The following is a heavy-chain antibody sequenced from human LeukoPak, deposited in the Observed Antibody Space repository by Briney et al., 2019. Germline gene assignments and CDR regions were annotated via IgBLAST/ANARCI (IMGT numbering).Heavy chain of an antibody. J-gene: IGHJ4*02. CDR2: ISESGDKT. CDR3: AKQWVDC. D-gene: IGHD6-19*01. Sequence: GGSLRLYCAASGFTFNNYAMNWVRQAPGKGLEWVSSISESGDKTDYADSVKGRFTISRDNSRNTLYLQMNSLRAEDTALYYCAKQWVDCWGQGTLVTVSS. V-gene: IGHV3-23*01. CDR1: GFTFNNYA.